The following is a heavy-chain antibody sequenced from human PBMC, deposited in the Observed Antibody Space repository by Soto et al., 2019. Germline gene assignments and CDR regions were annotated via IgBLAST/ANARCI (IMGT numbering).Heavy chain of an antibody. V-gene: IGHV3-23*01. CDR3: AKDRKSGSGWYWDY. D-gene: IGHD6-19*01. CDR2: ISASGSTT. J-gene: IGHJ4*02. CDR1: GFTFSSYA. Sequence: GGSLRLSCADSGFTFSSYAMSWVRQAPGKGLEWVSAISASGSTTYYSDSVKGRFTISRDNSKNTLYLQMNSLRAEDTAVYYCAKDRKSGSGWYWDYWGQGTLVTVSS.